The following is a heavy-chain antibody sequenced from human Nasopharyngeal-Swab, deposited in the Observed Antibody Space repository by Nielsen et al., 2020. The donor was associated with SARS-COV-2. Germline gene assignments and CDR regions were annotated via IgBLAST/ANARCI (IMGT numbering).Heavy chain of an antibody. D-gene: IGHD3-22*01. Sequence: SVKVSCKASGYTFTSYYMHWVRQAPGQGLEWMGRIIPILGIANYAQKFQGRVTITADKSTSTAYMELSSLRSEDTAVYYCASSYDSSGYLQPYYYYGMDVWGQGTTVTVSS. CDR1: GYTFTSYY. J-gene: IGHJ6*02. CDR2: IIPILGIA. V-gene: IGHV1-69*02. CDR3: ASSYDSSGYLQPYYYYGMDV.